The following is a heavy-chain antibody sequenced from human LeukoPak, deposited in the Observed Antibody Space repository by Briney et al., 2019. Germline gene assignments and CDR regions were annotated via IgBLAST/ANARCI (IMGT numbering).Heavy chain of an antibody. CDR1: GFTFSSYE. Sequence: PGGSLRLSCAASGFTFSSYEMNWVRQAPGKGLEWISYISTSGSTIYYTDSVKGRLTISRDNAKNSLYLQMNSLRVGDTAVYYCARDFQGYFDYWGQGTLVTVSS. J-gene: IGHJ4*02. V-gene: IGHV3-48*03. CDR2: ISTSGSTI. CDR3: ARDFQGYFDY.